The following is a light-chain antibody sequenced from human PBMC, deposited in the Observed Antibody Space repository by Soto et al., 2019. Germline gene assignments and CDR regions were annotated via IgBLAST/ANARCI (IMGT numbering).Light chain of an antibody. V-gene: IGKV3-20*01. CDR1: QSVPKDY. CDR3: QQCSISPLT. CDR2: AAS. Sequence: EIVLTQSPGTLSLSPGERATLSCRASQSVPKDYLAWYQHKPGQAPRLLIHAASSRATGIPDRFSGSGSGTDFTLTNSRLEPEDFAVYYCQQCSISPLTLGGGTKVEIK. J-gene: IGKJ4*01.